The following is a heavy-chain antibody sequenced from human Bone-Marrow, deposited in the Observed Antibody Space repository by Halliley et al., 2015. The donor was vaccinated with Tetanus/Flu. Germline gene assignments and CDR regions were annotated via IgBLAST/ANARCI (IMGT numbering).Heavy chain of an antibody. Sequence: SLRLSCAASGFTVSANFMSWVRQAPGKGLQWVSVIYGGGRTYYADSVKGRFTISRDNSKNTLYLQMGSLRAEDTAVYYCAGAHSSGWCLDNWGQGTLVTV. V-gene: IGHV3-53*01. J-gene: IGHJ4*02. D-gene: IGHD6-19*01. CDR1: GFTVSANF. CDR3: AGAHSSGWCLDN. CDR2: IYGGGRT.